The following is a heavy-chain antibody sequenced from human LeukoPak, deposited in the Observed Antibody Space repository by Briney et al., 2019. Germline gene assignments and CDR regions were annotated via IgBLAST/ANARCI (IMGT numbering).Heavy chain of an antibody. V-gene: IGHV4-59*08. CDR1: GGSISNYY. CDR2: IYYSGST. Sequence: SETLSLTCTVSGGSISNYYWSWIRQPPGKGLEWIGYIYYSGSTNYNPSLKNRVTISVDTSKNRFSLRLSSLTAADTAIYYCARGSGDTSGTYFDYWGQGTLVTVSS. J-gene: IGHJ4*02. CDR3: ARGSGDTSGTYFDY. D-gene: IGHD3-22*01.